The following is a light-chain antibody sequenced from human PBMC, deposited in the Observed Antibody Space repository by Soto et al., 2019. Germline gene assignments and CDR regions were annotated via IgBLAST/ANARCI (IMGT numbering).Light chain of an antibody. V-gene: IGKV3-11*01. CDR3: QQRGNWPVT. CDR1: QSVSSY. CDR2: DAS. Sequence: EIVLTQSPATLSLSPGERAPLSCRASQSVSSYFAWYQQKPGQAPRLLIYDASNRATGIPARFSGSGSGTDFTLTISSLEPDDFAVYYCQQRGNWPVTVGQGTRVDIK. J-gene: IGKJ1*01.